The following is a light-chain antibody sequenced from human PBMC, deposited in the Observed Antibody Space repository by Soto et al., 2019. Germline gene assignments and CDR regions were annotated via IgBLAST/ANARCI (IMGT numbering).Light chain of an antibody. V-gene: IGKV3-20*01. J-gene: IGKJ2*01. CDR3: QHYGSSPPYT. CDR2: GAS. CDR1: QRVASGH. Sequence: EIVLTQSPGTLSLSPGESATLSCRASQRVASGHIAWYRQKPGQAPWLLIYGASNRATGIPDRFSGSGSGTDFTLTISRLEAEDSAVYYCQHYGSSPPYTFGQGTKLKIK.